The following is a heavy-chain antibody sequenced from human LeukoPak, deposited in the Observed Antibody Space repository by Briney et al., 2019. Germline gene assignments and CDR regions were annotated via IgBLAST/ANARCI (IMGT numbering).Heavy chain of an antibody. Sequence: GGSLRLSCAASGFTFNSYWMHWVRQAPGKGLVWVSRIDNDGSGTTYADSVTGRFTISRDNAKNTLYLQMNSLRAEDTAVYYCTRSSFPYYFDYWGQGTLVTVSS. J-gene: IGHJ4*02. CDR3: TRSSFPYYFDY. CDR2: IDNDGSGT. CDR1: GFTFNSYW. V-gene: IGHV3-74*01. D-gene: IGHD3-16*01.